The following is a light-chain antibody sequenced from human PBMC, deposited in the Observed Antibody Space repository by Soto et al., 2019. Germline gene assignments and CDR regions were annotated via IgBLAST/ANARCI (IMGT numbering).Light chain of an antibody. Sequence: DIQMTQSPSSLSASVGDRVTITCRASQVISNSLAWYQQKPGKVPKLLIYAASTLQSGVPSRFSGSGSGTDFTLTINSLQPEDVATYYCQNYNSDPKTFGQGTKVEIK. CDR1: QVISNS. V-gene: IGKV1-27*01. CDR2: AAS. CDR3: QNYNSDPKT. J-gene: IGKJ1*01.